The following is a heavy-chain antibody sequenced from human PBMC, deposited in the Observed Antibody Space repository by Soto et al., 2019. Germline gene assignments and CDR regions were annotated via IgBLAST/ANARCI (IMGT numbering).Heavy chain of an antibody. CDR1: GYSFTSYW. CDR2: IYPGDSDT. Sequence: PGESLKISCKGSGYSFTSYWIGWVRQMPGKGLEWMGIIYPGDSDTRYSPSFQGQVTISADKSISTAYLQWSSLKASDTAMYYCARQVRDSSPSGYYYYSYMDVWGKGTTVTVSS. D-gene: IGHD6-6*01. CDR3: ARQVRDSSPSGYYYYSYMDV. J-gene: IGHJ6*03. V-gene: IGHV5-51*01.